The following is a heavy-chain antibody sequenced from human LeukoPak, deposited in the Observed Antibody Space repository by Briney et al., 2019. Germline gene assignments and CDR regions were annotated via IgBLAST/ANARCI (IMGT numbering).Heavy chain of an antibody. CDR1: GYTFTGYY. Sequence: ASVKVSCKASGYTFTGYYIHWVRQAPGQGLECMGIINPSGGSISYAQKFQGRVTMTRDMSTSTVYMELSSLRSEDTAVYYCARVADCTNGVCYKRNWFDPWGQGTLVTVSS. CDR2: INPSGGSI. CDR3: ARVADCTNGVCYKRNWFDP. J-gene: IGHJ5*02. D-gene: IGHD2-8*01. V-gene: IGHV1-46*01.